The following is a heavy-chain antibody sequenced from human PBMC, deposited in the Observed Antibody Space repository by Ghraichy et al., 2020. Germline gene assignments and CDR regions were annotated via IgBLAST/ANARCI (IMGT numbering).Heavy chain of an antibody. V-gene: IGHV2-70*11. CDR3: ARAQTYGSGIQRFDY. CDR2: IDWDDDK. D-gene: IGHD3-10*01. CDR1: GFSLTTSGMC. Sequence: SGPTLVKPTQTLTLTCTFSGFSLTTSGMCVTWIRQPPGKALEWLARIDWDDDKYYSTSLKTRLTISKDTSKNQVVLTMTNMDPVDTATYFCARAQTYGSGIQRFDYWGQGTLVTVSS. J-gene: IGHJ4*02.